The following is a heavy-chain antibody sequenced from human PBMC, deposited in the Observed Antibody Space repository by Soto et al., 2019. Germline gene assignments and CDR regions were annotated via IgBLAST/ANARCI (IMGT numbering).Heavy chain of an antibody. Sequence: RGESRKISCKGSGYSFTSYWISWVRQMPGKGLEWMGRIDPSDSYTNYSPSFQGHVTISADKSISTAYLQWSSLKASDTAMYYCARLPVVAATESEYYYYYGMDVWGQGTTVTVSS. CDR2: IDPSDSYT. CDR3: ARLPVVAATESEYYYYYGMDV. J-gene: IGHJ6*02. V-gene: IGHV5-10-1*01. D-gene: IGHD2-15*01. CDR1: GYSFTSYW.